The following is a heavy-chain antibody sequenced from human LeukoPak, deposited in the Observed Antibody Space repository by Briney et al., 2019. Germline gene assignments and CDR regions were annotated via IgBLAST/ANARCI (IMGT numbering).Heavy chain of an antibody. D-gene: IGHD4-17*01. V-gene: IGHV1-2*02. CDR2: INPNSGGT. Sequence: ASVKVSCKDSGYTFTGYYMHWVRQAPGQGLEWMGWINPNSGGTNYVQKFQGRVTMTRDTSISTAYMELSRLRSDDTAVYYCARVNDYGDYGGYWGQGTLVTVSS. CDR3: ARVNDYGDYGGY. J-gene: IGHJ4*02. CDR1: GYTFTGYY.